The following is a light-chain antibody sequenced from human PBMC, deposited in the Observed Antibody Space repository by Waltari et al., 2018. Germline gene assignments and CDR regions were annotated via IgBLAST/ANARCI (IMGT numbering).Light chain of an antibody. Sequence: QSVLTPPPSASGTPGQKVTIPGPGSRSNIASNSVIWYQQVPGTAPKLIIFTNNQRSSGVPDRFSDSKSGTSASLAISGLQSEDEADYYCASWDDTLNGLWVFGGGTSLTVL. CDR3: ASWDDTLNGLWV. CDR2: TNN. CDR1: RSNIASNS. J-gene: IGLJ3*02. V-gene: IGLV1-44*01.